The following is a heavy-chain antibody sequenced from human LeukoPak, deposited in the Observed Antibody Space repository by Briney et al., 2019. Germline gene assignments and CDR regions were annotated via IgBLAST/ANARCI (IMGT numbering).Heavy chain of an antibody. CDR3: ARHRGASFDN. CDR2: IYYTGST. V-gene: IGHV4-59*08. CDR1: XGSVSGYY. D-gene: IGHD3-10*01. J-gene: IGHJ4*02. Sequence: SETLSLTCSVSXGSVSGYYWSWIRQPPGKGLEWIGYIYYTGSTHFNPSLETRLTISLDASKNQFSLRLTSVTAADTAVYYCARHRGASFDNWGQGTLVTVSS.